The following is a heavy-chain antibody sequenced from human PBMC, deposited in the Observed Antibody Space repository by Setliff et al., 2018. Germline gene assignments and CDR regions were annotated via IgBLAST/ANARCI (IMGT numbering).Heavy chain of an antibody. J-gene: IGHJ4*02. V-gene: IGHV4-61*02. CDR1: GGSITSGSYY. CDR2: LHTSGTT. D-gene: IGHD1-26*01. Sequence: SETLSLTCAVSGGSITSGSYYWSWIRQPAGEGLEWIGRLHTSGTTVYNTSLKGRVTISADTSTNHVSLKLTSVTAADTAVYYCARGNTIVGATDYWGQGALVTVSS. CDR3: ARGNTIVGATDY.